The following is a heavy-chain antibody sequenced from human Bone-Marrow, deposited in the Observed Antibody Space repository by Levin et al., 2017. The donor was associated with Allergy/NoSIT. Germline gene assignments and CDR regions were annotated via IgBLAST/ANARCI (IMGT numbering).Heavy chain of an antibody. J-gene: IGHJ4*02. CDR3: TIDNPLYGDYAAGNDY. V-gene: IGHV3-15*01. D-gene: IGHD4-17*01. CDR2: IKSKSDGETT. Sequence: GESLKISCAASGFTFNAAWMSWVRQAPGKGLEWAGRIKSKSDGETTDYAAPVKGRFTISRDDSKNTLYLQMNSLKIEDTAVYYCTIDNPLYGDYAAGNDYWGQGILVTVSS. CDR1: GFTFNAAW.